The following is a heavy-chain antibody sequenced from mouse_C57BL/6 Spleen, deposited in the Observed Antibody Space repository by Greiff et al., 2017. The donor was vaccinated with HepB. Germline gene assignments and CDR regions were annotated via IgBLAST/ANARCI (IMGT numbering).Heavy chain of an antibody. CDR2: IDPSDSYT. CDR1: GYTFTSYW. Sequence: LQQPGAELVKPGASVKLSCKASGYTFTSYWMQWVKQRPGQGLEWIGEIDPSDSYTNYNQKFKGKATLTVDTSSSTAYMQLSSLTSEDSAVYYCAKGLFAYWGQGTLVTVSA. CDR3: AKGLFAY. J-gene: IGHJ3*01. V-gene: IGHV1-50*01.